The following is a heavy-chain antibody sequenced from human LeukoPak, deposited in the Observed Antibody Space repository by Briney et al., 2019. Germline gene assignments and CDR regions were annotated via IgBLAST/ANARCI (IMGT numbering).Heavy chain of an antibody. CDR1: GFTFGRYS. J-gene: IGHJ4*02. CDR3: AKKSSMYGSGSYPLDY. D-gene: IGHD3-10*01. CDR2: ISGSGGST. Sequence: TGGSLRLSCTASGFTFGRYSMNWVRQAPGKGLEWVSAISGSGGSTYYADSVKGRFTISRDNSKNTLYLQMNSLRAEDTAVYYCAKKSSMYGSGSYPLDYWGQGTLVTVSS. V-gene: IGHV3-23*01.